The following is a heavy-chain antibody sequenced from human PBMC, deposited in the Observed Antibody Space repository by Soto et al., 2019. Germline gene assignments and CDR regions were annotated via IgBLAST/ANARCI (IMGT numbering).Heavy chain of an antibody. D-gene: IGHD6-19*01. J-gene: IGHJ6*02. V-gene: IGHV3-53*01. CDR3: ATHSSGWYALYYGMDV. CDR1: GFTVSSNY. Sequence: GGSLRLSCAASGFTVSSNYMSWVRQAPGKGLEWVSVIYSGGSTYYADSVKGRFTISRDTSKNTLYLQMNSLRAEDTAVYYCATHSSGWYALYYGMDVWGQGATVTSP. CDR2: IYSGGST.